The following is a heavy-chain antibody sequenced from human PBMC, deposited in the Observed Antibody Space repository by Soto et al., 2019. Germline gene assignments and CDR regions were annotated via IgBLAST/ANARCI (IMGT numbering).Heavy chain of an antibody. CDR3: AREPTRLRFLEWFQNWFDP. CDR2: ILPIFGTA. D-gene: IGHD3-3*01. J-gene: IGHJ5*02. Sequence: QVQLVQSGAEVKKPGSSVKVSCKASGGTFSSYAISWVRQAPGQGLEWLGGILPIFGTANYAQKFQGRVTMTADESTSTDYMELRSLRSEDTAVYYCAREPTRLRFLEWFQNWFDPWGQGTLVTVSS. CDR1: GGTFSSYA. V-gene: IGHV1-69*01.